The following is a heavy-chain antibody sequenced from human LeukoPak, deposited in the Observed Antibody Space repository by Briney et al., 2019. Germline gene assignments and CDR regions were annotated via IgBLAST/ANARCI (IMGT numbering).Heavy chain of an antibody. CDR1: GYIFTSYW. D-gene: IGHD5-24*01. CDR3: ARRNGYNAGALDFDY. Sequence: GESLKISCKGSGYIFTSYWIGWVRQMPGKGLEWMGIISPGDSDTAYSPSFQGQVTISADKSINTAYLQWISLKASDTAMYYCARRNGYNAGALDFDYWGQGTLVTVSS. CDR2: ISPGDSDT. J-gene: IGHJ4*02. V-gene: IGHV5-51*01.